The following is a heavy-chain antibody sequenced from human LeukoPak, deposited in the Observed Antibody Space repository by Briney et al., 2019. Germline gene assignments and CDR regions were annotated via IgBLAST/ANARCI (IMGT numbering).Heavy chain of an antibody. D-gene: IGHD3-10*01. CDR2: IIPIFGTA. J-gene: IGHJ5*02. CDR3: ARDRDRDYYGSGSYYKRGHWFDP. V-gene: IGHV1-69*13. Sequence: SVTVSCKASGGTFSSYAISWVRQAPGQGLEWMGGIIPIFGTANYAQKFQGRVTITADESTSTAYMELSSLRSEDTAVYYCARDRDRDYYGSGSYYKRGHWFDPWGQGTLVTVSS. CDR1: GGTFSSYA.